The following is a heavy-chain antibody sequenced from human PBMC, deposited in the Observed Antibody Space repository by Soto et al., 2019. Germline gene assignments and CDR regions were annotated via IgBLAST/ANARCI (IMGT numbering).Heavy chain of an antibody. CDR3: ARSRPLQSRTYFDY. Sequence: ASVKVSCKASGYTFTSYGISWVRQAPGQGLEWMGWIGAYNGNTNYAQKLQGRVTMTTDTSTSTAYMELRSLRSDDTAVYYCARSRPLQSRTYFDYWGQGTLVTVSS. J-gene: IGHJ4*02. D-gene: IGHD1-1*01. CDR2: IGAYNGNT. V-gene: IGHV1-18*01. CDR1: GYTFTSYG.